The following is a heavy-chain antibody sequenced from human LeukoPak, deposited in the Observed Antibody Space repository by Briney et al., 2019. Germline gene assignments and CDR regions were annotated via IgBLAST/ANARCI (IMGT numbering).Heavy chain of an antibody. CDR1: GFTFSNYW. J-gene: IGHJ4*02. D-gene: IGHD3-9*01. CDR2: IKQDGSEE. Sequence: PGGSLRLSCAASGFTFSNYWMTWVRQAPGKGLEWVANIKQDGSEEYYVDSVKGRFTISRDNAKNSLYLQLNSLRAEDTALYFCARDTPTLNYDILSGYSNFDYWGQGTVVTVSS. CDR3: ARDTPTLNYDILSGYSNFDY. V-gene: IGHV3-7*01.